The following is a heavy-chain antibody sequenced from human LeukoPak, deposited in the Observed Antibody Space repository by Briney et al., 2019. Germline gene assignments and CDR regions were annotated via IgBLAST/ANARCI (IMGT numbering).Heavy chain of an antibody. CDR1: GGSISSYS. CDR3: ARDGTKDYDFWSGYYNYYYYGMDV. Sequence: PSETLSLTCTVCGGSISSYSWSWNRQPAGKGLEWIGRIYTSGSTNYNPSLKSRVTMSVDTSKNQFSLKLSSVTAADTAVYYCARDGTKDYDFWSGYYNYYYYGMDVWGQGATVTVSS. V-gene: IGHV4-4*07. CDR2: IYTSGST. D-gene: IGHD3-3*01. J-gene: IGHJ6*02.